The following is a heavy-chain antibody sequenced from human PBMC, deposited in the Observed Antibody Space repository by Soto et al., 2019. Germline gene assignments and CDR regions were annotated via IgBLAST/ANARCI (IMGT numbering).Heavy chain of an antibody. J-gene: IGHJ1*01. CDR1: GFTFSSYG. CDR2: IWYDGSNK. D-gene: IGHD6-13*01. CDR3: ARDRGQQLAFFQH. V-gene: IGHV3-33*01. Sequence: QVQLVESGGGVVQPGRSLRLSCAASGFTFSSYGMHWVRQAPGKGLEWVAVIWYDGSNKYYADSVKGRFTIYIDNSKNTLYLQMKRMRAEDTAVYYCARDRGQQLAFFQHWGQGTLVTVSS.